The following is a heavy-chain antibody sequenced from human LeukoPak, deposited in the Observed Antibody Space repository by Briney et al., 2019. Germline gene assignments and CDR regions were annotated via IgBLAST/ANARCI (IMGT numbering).Heavy chain of an antibody. CDR2: ISSSSSYI. D-gene: IGHD1-20*01. CDR3: ARAGSYNWNDGGGWFDP. J-gene: IGHJ5*02. Sequence: GGSLRLSCAASGFTSSSYSMNWVRQAPGKGLEWVSSISSSSSYIYYADSVKGRFTISRDNAKNSLYLQMNSLRAEDTAVYYCARAGSYNWNDGGGWFDPWGQGTLVTVSS. V-gene: IGHV3-21*01. CDR1: GFTSSSYS.